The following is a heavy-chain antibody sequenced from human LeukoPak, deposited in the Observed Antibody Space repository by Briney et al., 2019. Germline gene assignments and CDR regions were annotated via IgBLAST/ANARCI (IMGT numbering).Heavy chain of an antibody. CDR1: GYTFTSYF. CDR3: ARVELNYGMDV. J-gene: IGHJ6*02. Sequence: ASVKVSCKASGYTFTSYFMHWVRQAPGQGLEWMGIINPSGGSTSYAQKFQGRVTMTRATSTSTVYMELSSLRSEDTAVYYCARVELNYGMDVWGQGTTATVSS. CDR2: INPSGGST. V-gene: IGHV1-46*01. D-gene: IGHD1-7*01.